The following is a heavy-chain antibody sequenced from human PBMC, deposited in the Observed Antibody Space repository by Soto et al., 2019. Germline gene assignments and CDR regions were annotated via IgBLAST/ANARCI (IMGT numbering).Heavy chain of an antibody. D-gene: IGHD1-26*01. Sequence: SETLSLTCTVSGGSMSNYYWNWIRQPPGKGLEWIGYIYYSGNTKYIPSLMSRATISVDTSKNQFSLKLISVTAADTAVYYCASPPDSGSYRLDYWGKGALVTVSS. J-gene: IGHJ4*02. CDR2: IYYSGNT. CDR1: GGSMSNYY. CDR3: ASPPDSGSYRLDY. V-gene: IGHV4-59*01.